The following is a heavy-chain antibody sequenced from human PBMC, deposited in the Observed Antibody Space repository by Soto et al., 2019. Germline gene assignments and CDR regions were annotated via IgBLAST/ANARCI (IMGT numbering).Heavy chain of an antibody. D-gene: IGHD3-3*01. CDR2: IYPSDSDT. CDR3: GRGGVSTRTFDY. Sequence: GEALKISCEGAGYNFAGYWSAWGRQIPGRGLELMGIIYPSDSDTRDRPSFQGQVTIAANKSSTSAYQQWSSLRGSAMPMYYCGRGGVSTRTFDYWGQGTPVTVS. J-gene: IGHJ4*02. CDR1: GYNFAGYW. V-gene: IGHV5-51*01.